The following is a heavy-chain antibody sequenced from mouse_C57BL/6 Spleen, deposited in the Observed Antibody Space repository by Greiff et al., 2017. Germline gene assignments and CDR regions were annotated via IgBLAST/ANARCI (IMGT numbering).Heavy chain of an antibody. Sequence: EVQLQQSGPELVKPGASVKISCKASGYTFTDYNMDWVKQSPGKSLEWIGDINPNNGGTNYNQKFKGKATLTVDKSSSTAYMELRSLTSEDTAVYYCARRHYGNFLAYWGQGTLVTVSA. CDR1: GYTFTDYN. CDR2: INPNNGGT. D-gene: IGHD2-1*01. CDR3: ARRHYGNFLAY. J-gene: IGHJ3*01. V-gene: IGHV1-18*01.